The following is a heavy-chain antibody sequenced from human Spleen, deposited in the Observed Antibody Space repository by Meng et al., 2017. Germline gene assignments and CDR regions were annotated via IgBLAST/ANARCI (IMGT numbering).Heavy chain of an antibody. Sequence: QVPLQGSGPGLVRPLETLSLPCTVSGDSVSSANYYWSWIRQPPGKELEWIGYIFYSGSTIYNPSLKSRVTMSVDTSKNQFSLNLSSVAAADTAVYYCARAFCRGGGCYTFDYWGQGTLVTVSS. CDR1: GDSVSSANYY. J-gene: IGHJ4*02. V-gene: IGHV4-61*01. CDR2: IFYSGST. D-gene: IGHD2-15*01. CDR3: ARAFCRGGGCYTFDY.